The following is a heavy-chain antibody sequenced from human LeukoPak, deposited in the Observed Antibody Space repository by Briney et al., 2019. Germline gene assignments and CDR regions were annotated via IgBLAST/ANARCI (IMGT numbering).Heavy chain of an antibody. CDR1: GFTFSSYA. CDR2: ISGNDGAT. J-gene: IGHJ4*02. V-gene: IGHV3-23*01. CDR3: TKRRGYNFDY. D-gene: IGHD5-12*01. Sequence: GGSLRLSCAASGFTFSSYAMSWVRQAPGKGLEWVSLISGNDGATYYADSVKGRFTISRDNSKDTPYLQMNTLRAEDTAIYYCTKRRGYNFDYWGQGTLVTVSS.